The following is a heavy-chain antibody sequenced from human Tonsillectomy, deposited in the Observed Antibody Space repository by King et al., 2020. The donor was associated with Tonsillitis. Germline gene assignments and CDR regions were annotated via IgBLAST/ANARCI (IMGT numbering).Heavy chain of an antibody. CDR1: GFTFSSYW. CDR3: ASSVDDACDL. D-gene: IGHD3-10*01. CDR2: INRDGSST. Sequence: VQLVESGGGLVQPGGSLRLSCAASGFTFSSYWMHWVRQAPGKGLVWVSRINRDGSSTNYVDSVKGRSTISRDNAKNTLYLQMSYLRAEDTAVYYCASSVDDACDLWGQGTMVTVSS. V-gene: IGHV3-74*01. J-gene: IGHJ3*01.